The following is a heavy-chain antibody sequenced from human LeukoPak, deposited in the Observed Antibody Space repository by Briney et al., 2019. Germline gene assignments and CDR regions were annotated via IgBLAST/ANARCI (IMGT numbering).Heavy chain of an antibody. V-gene: IGHV3-48*03. D-gene: IGHD1-14*01. J-gene: IGHJ4*02. CDR3: ARARTFNFDY. CDR1: GFTFTTSE. Sequence: GGSLRLSCAASGFTFTTSEMNWVRQAPGKGLEWVSYISSGGSTIYYADSVKGRFTISRDNAKSSLYLQMNSLRAEDTAVYYCARARTFNFDYWGQGALVTVSS. CDR2: ISSGGSTI.